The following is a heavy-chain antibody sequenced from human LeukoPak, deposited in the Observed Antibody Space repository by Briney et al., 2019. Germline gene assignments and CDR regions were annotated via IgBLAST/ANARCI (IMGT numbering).Heavy chain of an antibody. D-gene: IGHD5-12*01. CDR2: ISYDGSNK. V-gene: IGHV3-30-3*01. J-gene: IGHJ4*02. CDR3: ARESVDIVANYFDY. CDR1: GFXFSSYA. Sequence: PGGSLRLSCAASGFXFSSYAMHWVRQAPGKGLEWVALISYDGSNKYYADSVKGRFTISRDNSKNTLYLQMNSLRAEDTAVYYCARESVDIVANYFDYWGQGTLVTVSS.